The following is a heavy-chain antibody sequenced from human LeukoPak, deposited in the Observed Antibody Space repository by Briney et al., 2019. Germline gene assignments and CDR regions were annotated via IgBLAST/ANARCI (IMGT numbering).Heavy chain of an antibody. Sequence: SETLSLTCTVSGGSISSYYWSWIRQPAGQGLEWIGRIYTSGSTNYNPSLKSRVTISVDKSKNQFSLKLSSVTAAATAVYYCATTRVGFSYFDYWGQGTLVTVSS. V-gene: IGHV4-4*07. CDR1: GGSISSYY. CDR2: IYTSGST. CDR3: ATTRVGFSYFDY. J-gene: IGHJ4*02. D-gene: IGHD1-26*01.